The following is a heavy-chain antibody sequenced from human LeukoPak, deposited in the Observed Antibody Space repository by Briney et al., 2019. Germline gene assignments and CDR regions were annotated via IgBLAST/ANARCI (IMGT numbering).Heavy chain of an antibody. CDR3: ARGISSWYNYYYYYYMDV. CDR1: GGSFSGYY. CDR2: INHSGST. J-gene: IGHJ6*03. Sequence: SETLSLTCAVYGGSFSGYYWSWIRQPPGKGLEWIGEINHSGSTNYNPSLKSRVTISVDTSKNQFSLKLSSVTAADTAVYYCARGISSWYNYYYYYYMDVWGKGTTVTVSS. V-gene: IGHV4-34*01. D-gene: IGHD6-13*01.